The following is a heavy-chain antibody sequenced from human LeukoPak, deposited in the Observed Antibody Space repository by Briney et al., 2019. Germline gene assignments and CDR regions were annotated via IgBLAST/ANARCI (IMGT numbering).Heavy chain of an antibody. CDR2: FDPEDGET. V-gene: IGHV1-24*01. CDR3: QCSGSGGED. D-gene: IGHD3-10*01. J-gene: IGHJ4*02. Sequence: ASVTVSCKVSGYTLTELSMHWVRQAPGKGLEWMGGFDPEDGETIYVQKFQGRVTMTEDTSTDTAYMELSGLRSEDTAVYYCQCSGSGGEDWGQGTLVTVSS. CDR1: GYTLTELS.